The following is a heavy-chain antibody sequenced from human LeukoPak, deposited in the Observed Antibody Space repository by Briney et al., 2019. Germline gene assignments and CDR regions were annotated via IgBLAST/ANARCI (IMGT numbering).Heavy chain of an antibody. Sequence: SETLSLTCAVYGGSFSGYYWSWIRQPPGKGLEWIGETNHSGSTNYNPSLKSRVTISVDTSKNQFSLKLSPVTAADTAVYYCARWGFDPWGQGTLVTVSS. V-gene: IGHV4-34*01. CDR1: GGSFSGYY. CDR3: ARWGFDP. J-gene: IGHJ5*02. CDR2: TNHSGST.